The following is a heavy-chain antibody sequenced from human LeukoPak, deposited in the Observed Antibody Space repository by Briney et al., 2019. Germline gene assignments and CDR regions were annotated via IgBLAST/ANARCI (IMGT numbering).Heavy chain of an antibody. CDR2: INHSGST. CDR1: GGSFSGYY. Sequence: PSETLSLTCAVYGGSFSGYYWSWIRQPPGKGLEWIGEINHSGSTNYNPSLKSRVTISVDTSKNQFSLKLSSVTAADTAVYYCASEDYGDYVSSYYYYMDVWGKGTTVTVSS. CDR3: ASEDYGDYVSSYYYYMDV. V-gene: IGHV4-34*01. D-gene: IGHD4-17*01. J-gene: IGHJ6*03.